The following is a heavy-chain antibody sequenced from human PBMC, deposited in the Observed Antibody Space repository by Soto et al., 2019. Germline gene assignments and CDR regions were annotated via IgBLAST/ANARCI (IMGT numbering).Heavy chain of an antibody. J-gene: IGHJ4*02. CDR2: INPNSGGT. Sequence: GASVTVSCKASGYTFTGYYMHWVRQAPGQGLEWMGWINPNSGGTNYAQKFQGWVTMTRDTSISTAYMELSRLRSDDTAVYYCARGSEDSSGYYFSIYFDYWGQGTLVTVSS. CDR1: GYTFTGYY. D-gene: IGHD3-22*01. CDR3: ARGSEDSSGYYFSIYFDY. V-gene: IGHV1-2*04.